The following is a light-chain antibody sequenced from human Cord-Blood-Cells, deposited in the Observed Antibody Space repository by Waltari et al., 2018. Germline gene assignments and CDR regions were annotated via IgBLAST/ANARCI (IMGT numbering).Light chain of an antibody. J-gene: IGLJ1*01. CDR3: YSAADNNLV. V-gene: IGLV3-27*01. CDR1: VLAKKY. CDR2: KDS. Sequence: SYELTQPSSVSVSPGQTARIPCSGYVLAKKYARWFQQKPGQAPVLVIYKDSERPSGIPERFSGSSSGTTVTLTISGAQVEDEADYYCYSAADNNLVFGTGTKVTVL.